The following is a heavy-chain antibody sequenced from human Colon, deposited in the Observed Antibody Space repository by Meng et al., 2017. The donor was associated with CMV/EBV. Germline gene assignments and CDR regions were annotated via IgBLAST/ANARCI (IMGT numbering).Heavy chain of an antibody. CDR2: VYISGNT. CDR1: GASITSYY. J-gene: IGHJ4*02. D-gene: IGHD3-10*01. V-gene: IGHV4-4*07. Sequence: QGQLRELGPGLVKPSETLPLTCTVSGASITSYYWSWIRQPAGKGLEWIGRVYISGNTNYNPSLKSRVTMSIDTSKNQLSLNIRSVTAADTAVYYCARDSNLSGLAYWGQGTLVTVSS. CDR3: ARDSNLSGLAY.